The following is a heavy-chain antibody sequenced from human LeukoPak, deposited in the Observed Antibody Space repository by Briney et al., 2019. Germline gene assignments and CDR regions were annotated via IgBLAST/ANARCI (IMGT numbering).Heavy chain of an antibody. J-gene: IGHJ3*02. V-gene: IGHV1-18*01. D-gene: IGHD2-2*01. CDR3: ARPQYCSSTSCPNAFDI. CDR1: GYTFTSYG. CDR2: ISAYNGNT. Sequence: ASVKVSCKASGYTFTSYGISWVRQAPGQGLEWMGWISAYNGNTNYAQKLQGRVTMTTDTSTSTAYMELRSLRSDDTAVYYCARPQYCSSTSCPNAFDIWGQGTMVTVSS.